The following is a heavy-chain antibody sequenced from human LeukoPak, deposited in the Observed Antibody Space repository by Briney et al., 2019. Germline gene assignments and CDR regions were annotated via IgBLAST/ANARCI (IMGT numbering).Heavy chain of an antibody. Sequence: SETLSLTCTVSGGSISSYYWSWIRQPPGKGLEWIGYIYYSGSTNYNPSLKSRVTISVDTSKNQFSLKLSSVTAADTAVYYCARGDNGSGSYYFDYWGQGTLVTVSS. CDR3: ARGDNGSGSYYFDY. D-gene: IGHD3-10*01. CDR1: GGSISSYY. J-gene: IGHJ4*02. V-gene: IGHV4-59*01. CDR2: IYYSGST.